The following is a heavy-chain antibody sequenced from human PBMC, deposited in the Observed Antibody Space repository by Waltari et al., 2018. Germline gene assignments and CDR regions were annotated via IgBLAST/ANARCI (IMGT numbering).Heavy chain of an antibody. J-gene: IGHJ4*02. Sequence: QVQLVQSGAEVKKPGSSVKVSCKASGGTFSSYAISWVRQAPGKGLEWMGGFDPEDGETIYAQKFQGRVTMTEDTSTDTAYMELSSLRSEDTAVYYCATSGHSSGWFDYWGQGTLVTVSS. CDR3: ATSGHSSGWFDY. D-gene: IGHD6-19*01. CDR2: FDPEDGET. V-gene: IGHV1-24*01. CDR1: GGTFSSYA.